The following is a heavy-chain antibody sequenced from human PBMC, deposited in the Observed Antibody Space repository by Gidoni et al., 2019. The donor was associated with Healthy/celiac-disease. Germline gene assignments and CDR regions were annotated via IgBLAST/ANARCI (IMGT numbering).Heavy chain of an antibody. CDR3: ARDGYGADLYYYYGMDV. V-gene: IGHV3-21*01. J-gene: IGHJ6*02. CDR1: GFTFSSYS. D-gene: IGHD4-17*01. CDR2: ISSSSSYI. Sequence: EVQLVESGVGLVKPGGSLRLSCADSGFTFSSYSMNWVRQAPGKGLEWVSSISSSSSYIYYADSVKGRFTISRDNAKNSLYLQMNSLRAEDTAVYYCARDGYGADLYYYYGMDVWGQGTTVTVSS.